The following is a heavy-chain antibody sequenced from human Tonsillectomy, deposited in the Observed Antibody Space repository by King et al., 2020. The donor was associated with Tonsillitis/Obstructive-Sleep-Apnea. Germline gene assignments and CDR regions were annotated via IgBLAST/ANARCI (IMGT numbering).Heavy chain of an antibody. Sequence: VQLVDSGGGVVQPVRALRLSCAAFGFTFSTYALHGVCHAPGMGLVWVGVVSYYGINNYYADAVNGRLSISRDNSNNTLYLQMNSLRAEDTAVYYCARDSTLYFFDYWGQGTLVTVSS. CDR3: ARDSTLYFFDY. J-gene: IGHJ4*02. V-gene: IGHV3-30*01. CDR1: GFTFSTYA. CDR2: VSYYGINN. D-gene: IGHD2/OR15-2a*01.